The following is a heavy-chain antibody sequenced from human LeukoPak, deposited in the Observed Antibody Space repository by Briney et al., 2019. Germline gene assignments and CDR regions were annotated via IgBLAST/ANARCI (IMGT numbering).Heavy chain of an antibody. CDR1: GGSFSGYY. CDR3: ARLVGYSGYDEPFDY. D-gene: IGHD5-12*01. Sequence: SETLSLTCAVYGGSFSGYYWSWIRQPPGKGLEWIGEINHSGSTNYNPSLKSRVTISVDTSKNQFSLKPSSVTAADTAVYYCARLVGYSGYDEPFDYWGQGTLVTVSS. CDR2: INHSGST. J-gene: IGHJ4*02. V-gene: IGHV4-34*01.